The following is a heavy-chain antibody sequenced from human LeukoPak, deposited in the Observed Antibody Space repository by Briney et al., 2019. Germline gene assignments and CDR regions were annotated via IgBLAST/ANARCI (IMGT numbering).Heavy chain of an antibody. CDR2: ISGSGGST. CDR1: GFTFSSYA. V-gene: IGHV3-23*01. J-gene: IGHJ4*02. Sequence: GGSLRLSCAASGFTFSSYAMSWVRQAPGKGLEWVSAISGSGGSTYYADSVKGRFTISRVNSKNTLYLQMNSLRAEDTAVYYCARVDIVATDEYYFDYWGQGTLVTVSS. CDR3: ARVDIVATDEYYFDY. D-gene: IGHD5-12*01.